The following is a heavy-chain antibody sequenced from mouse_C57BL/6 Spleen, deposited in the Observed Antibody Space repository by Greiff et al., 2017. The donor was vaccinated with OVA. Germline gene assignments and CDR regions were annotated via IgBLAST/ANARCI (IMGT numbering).Heavy chain of an antibody. CDR2: IYPRSGNT. V-gene: IGHV1-81*01. Sequence: VQGVESGAELARPGASVKLSCKASGYTFTSYGISWVKQRTGQGLEWIGKIYPRSGNTYYNEKFKGKATLTADKSSSTAYMELRSLTSEDSAVYFCARANYDYDRAWFAYWGQGTLVTVSA. J-gene: IGHJ3*01. CDR1: GYTFTSYG. D-gene: IGHD2-4*01. CDR3: ARANYDYDRAWFAY.